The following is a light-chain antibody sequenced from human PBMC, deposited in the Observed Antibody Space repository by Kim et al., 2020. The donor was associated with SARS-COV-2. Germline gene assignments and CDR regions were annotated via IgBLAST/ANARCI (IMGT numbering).Light chain of an antibody. Sequence: QPVLTQSPSASASLGASVKPPCTLSSGHSRNAIAWHQQQPERGPRYLMKLNSDGSHTKGDGIPDRFSGSSSGAERYLTISSLQSEDGTDYYCQTWDTGIHVFGGETQLNVL. J-gene: IGLJ3*02. CDR1: SGHSRNA. CDR3: QTWDTGIHV. V-gene: IGLV4-69*01. CDR2: LNSDGSH.